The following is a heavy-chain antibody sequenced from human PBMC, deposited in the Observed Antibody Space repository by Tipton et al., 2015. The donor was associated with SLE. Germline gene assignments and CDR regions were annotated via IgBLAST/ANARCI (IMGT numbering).Heavy chain of an antibody. Sequence: TLSLTCTVSGGSISSASYYWNWIRQPAGKGLEWIGRIFTSGYTDYNPSLNSRVTISVDASKNQFSLRMASVTAVDTAVYYCARELDTFDIWGQGTMVTVSS. J-gene: IGHJ3*02. CDR2: IFTSGYT. V-gene: IGHV4-61*02. CDR3: ARELDTFDI. CDR1: GGSISSASYY.